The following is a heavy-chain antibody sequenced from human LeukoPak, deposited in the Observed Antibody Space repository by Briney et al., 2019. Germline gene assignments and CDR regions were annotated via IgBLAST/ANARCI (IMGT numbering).Heavy chain of an antibody. D-gene: IGHD3-10*01. J-gene: IGHJ3*02. CDR2: IYYSGST. Sequence: SETLSLTCTVSGDSISSSSSYWGWIRQPPGEGLEWIGSIYYSGSTYYNPSLKSRVTISVDTSKNQFSLKLSSVTAADTAVYYCAREGVATMVRGVIINDAFDIWGQGTMVTVSS. V-gene: IGHV4-39*07. CDR3: AREGVATMVRGVIINDAFDI. CDR1: GDSISSSSSY.